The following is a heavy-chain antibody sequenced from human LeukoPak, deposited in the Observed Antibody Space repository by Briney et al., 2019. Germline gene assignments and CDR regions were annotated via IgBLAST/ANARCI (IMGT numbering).Heavy chain of an antibody. CDR2: ITGSGGNT. J-gene: IGHJ4*02. Sequence: PGGSLRLSCAASGFTVSSNYMSWVRQAPGKGLEWVSAITGSGGNTYYADSVKGRFTISRDNSKNTLYLQMNSLRAEDTAVYYCAKEETPAIGKADPFDYWGQGTLVTVSS. V-gene: IGHV3-23*01. D-gene: IGHD2-2*02. CDR3: AKEETPAIGKADPFDY. CDR1: GFTVSSNY.